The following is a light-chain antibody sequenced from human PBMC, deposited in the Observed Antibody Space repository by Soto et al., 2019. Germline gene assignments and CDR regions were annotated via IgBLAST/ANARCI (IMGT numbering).Light chain of an antibody. Sequence: EVVLTQSPATLSLSPGERATLSCRASQSVDIYLAWYQQKPGQAPRLLIYDASNRATGIPARFSGSGSGTDFTLTISSLEPEDFAGYYCQQRKNWPPLTFGGGNKVEIK. J-gene: IGKJ4*01. CDR2: DAS. V-gene: IGKV3-11*01. CDR1: QSVDIY. CDR3: QQRKNWPPLT.